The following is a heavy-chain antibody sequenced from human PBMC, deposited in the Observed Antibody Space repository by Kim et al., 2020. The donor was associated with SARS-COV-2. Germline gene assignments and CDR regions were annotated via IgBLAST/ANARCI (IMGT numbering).Heavy chain of an antibody. D-gene: IGHD2-21*02. V-gene: IGHV3-23*01. CDR3: AKTRVCGDWTHFDY. Sequence: YSDSVTGRLTISSDNSKNTLYLHMYSLSAVDTAVFYCAKTRVCGDWTHFDYWGQGTLVTVSS. J-gene: IGHJ4*02.